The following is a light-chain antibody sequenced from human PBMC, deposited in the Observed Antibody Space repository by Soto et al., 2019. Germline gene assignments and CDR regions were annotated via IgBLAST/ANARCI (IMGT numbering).Light chain of an antibody. Sequence: DIHMTQSPSTLAASVGDRVIITCRASESISNWLAWYQQKPGKAPNLLIYKASSLKSGVPLRFSGSGSGTEFTLTINSLQPDDFATYYCQQYDTYWTFGQGTKVDI. CDR1: ESISNW. J-gene: IGKJ1*01. CDR3: QQYDTYWT. CDR2: KAS. V-gene: IGKV1-5*03.